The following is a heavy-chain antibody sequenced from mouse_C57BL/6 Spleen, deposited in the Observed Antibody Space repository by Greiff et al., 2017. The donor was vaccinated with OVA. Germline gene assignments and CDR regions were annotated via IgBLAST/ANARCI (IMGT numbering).Heavy chain of an antibody. J-gene: IGHJ2*01. V-gene: IGHV1-82*01. CDR2: IYPGDGDT. Sequence: QVQLQQSGAELVKPGASVKLSCKASGYTFTEYTIHWVKQRSGKGLEWIGRIYPGDGDTNYNGKFKGKATLTADKSSSTAYMQLSSLTSEDSAVYFCARFITTVVAPFDYWGQGTTLTVSS. D-gene: IGHD1-1*01. CDR3: ARFITTVVAPFDY. CDR1: GYTFTEYT.